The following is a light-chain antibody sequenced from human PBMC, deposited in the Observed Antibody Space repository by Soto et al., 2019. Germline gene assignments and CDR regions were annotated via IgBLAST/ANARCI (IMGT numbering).Light chain of an antibody. CDR1: QSLVNSDGNTY. CDR2: QVS. CDR3: MQGTHWPWT. J-gene: IGKJ1*01. V-gene: IGKV2-30*01. Sequence: DVVMTQSPLSLPVTLGQPASISCRSSQSLVNSDGNTYLNWFQQRPGQSPRRLIYQVSNRDSGVPDRSRGSGSGTDFTLKSSRVEAEDVGVCYCMQGTHWPWTFGQGTKVEIK.